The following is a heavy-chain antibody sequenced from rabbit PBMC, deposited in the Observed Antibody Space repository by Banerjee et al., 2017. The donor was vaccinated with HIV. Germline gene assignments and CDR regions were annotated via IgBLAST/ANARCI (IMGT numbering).Heavy chain of an antibody. V-gene: IGHV1S43*01. D-gene: IGHD6-1*01. CDR1: GFSFSNGYV. Sequence: VKPEGSLTLACTASGFSFSNGYVMCWVRQAPGKGLEWIACIATSSGTTWYATWVNGRFTISSHNAQNTLYLQLTSLTAADTATYFCAGEGVGFGGAGYATWGPGTLVTVS. CDR3: AGEGVGFGGAGYAT. CDR2: IATSSGTT. J-gene: IGHJ2*01.